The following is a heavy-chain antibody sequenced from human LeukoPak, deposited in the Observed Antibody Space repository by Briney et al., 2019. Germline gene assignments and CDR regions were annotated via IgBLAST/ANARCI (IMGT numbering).Heavy chain of an antibody. Sequence: GASVTVSCKASGYTFTSYYMHWVRQAPGQGLEWMGIINPSGGSTSYAQKFQGRVTMTRDTSTSTVYMELSSLRSEDTAVYYCARDSGSIAAAGTGTDVWGQGTTVTVSS. CDR2: INPSGGST. V-gene: IGHV1-46*01. CDR3: ARDSGSIAAAGTGTDV. J-gene: IGHJ6*02. D-gene: IGHD6-13*01. CDR1: GYTFTSYY.